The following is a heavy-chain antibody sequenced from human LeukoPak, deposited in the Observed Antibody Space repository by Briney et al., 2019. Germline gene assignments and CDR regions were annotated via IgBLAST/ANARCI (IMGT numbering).Heavy chain of an antibody. CDR2: INHSGNT. CDR1: GGSFSGYY. J-gene: IGHJ3*02. CDR3: ASCLSYYYDTSGHQVRDAFDI. V-gene: IGHV4-34*01. Sequence: PSETLSLTCAVYGGSFSGYYWSWIRQPPGKGLEWIGEINHSGNTDYNPSLKSRVTTSVDTSKNQFSLKLSPVTAADTAVYYCASCLSYYYDTSGHQVRDAFDIWGQGTMVTVSS. D-gene: IGHD3-22*01.